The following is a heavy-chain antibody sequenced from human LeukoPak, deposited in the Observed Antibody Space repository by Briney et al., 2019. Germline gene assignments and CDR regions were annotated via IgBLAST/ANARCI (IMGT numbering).Heavy chain of an antibody. J-gene: IGHJ3*02. CDR1: GGSISSYY. Sequence: SETLSLTCTVSGGSISSYYWSWIRQPPGKGLEWIGYIYYSGSTNYNPSLKSRVTISVDTSKNQFSLKLSSVTAADTAVYYCARLMVRGGGDAFDIWGQGTMVTVSS. CDR2: IYYSGST. CDR3: ARLMVRGGGDAFDI. D-gene: IGHD3-10*01. V-gene: IGHV4-59*01.